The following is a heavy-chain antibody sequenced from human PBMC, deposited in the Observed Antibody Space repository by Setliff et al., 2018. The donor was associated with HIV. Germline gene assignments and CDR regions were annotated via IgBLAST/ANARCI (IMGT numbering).Heavy chain of an antibody. CDR2: IYWNDDQ. J-gene: IGHJ2*01. V-gene: IGHV2-5*01. D-gene: IGHD2-8*01. CDR1: EFSLSTTGVG. Sequence: VSGPTLVNPTQTLTLTCTFSEFSLSTTGVGVGWIRQPPGKALEWLALIYWNDDQRYNPSLKSRLTITKDTSRNQVVLAMTDMDPVDTATYYCARTNNVYWYFDLWGRGTLVTVSS. CDR3: ARTNNVYWYFDL.